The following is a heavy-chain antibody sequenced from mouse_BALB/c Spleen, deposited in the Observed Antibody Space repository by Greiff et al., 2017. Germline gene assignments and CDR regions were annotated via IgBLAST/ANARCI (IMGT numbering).Heavy chain of an antibody. V-gene: IGHV5-12-2*01. CDR1: GFTFSSYT. D-gene: IGHD2-4*01. J-gene: IGHJ3*01. CDR2: ISNGGGST. Sequence: EVQLVESGGGLVQPGGSLKLSCAASGFTFSSYTMSWVRQTPEKRLEWVAYISNGGGSTYYPDTVKGRFTISRDNAKNTLYLQMSSLKSEDTAMYYCARLGITKEWFAYWGQGTLVTVSA. CDR3: ARLGITKEWFAY.